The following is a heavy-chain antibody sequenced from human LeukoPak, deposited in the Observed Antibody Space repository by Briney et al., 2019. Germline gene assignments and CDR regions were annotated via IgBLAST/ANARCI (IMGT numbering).Heavy chain of an antibody. CDR1: GFTFSSSA. D-gene: IGHD3-3*01. CDR2: ISYDGSNK. Sequence: GRSLRLSCAASGFTFSSSAMHWVRQAPDKGLEWVAVISYDGSNKYYADSVKGRFTISRDNSKNTLYLQMNSLRAEDTAVYYCARDIGRHIRFLEWLWDYWGQGTLVTVSS. J-gene: IGHJ4*02. V-gene: IGHV3-30-3*01. CDR3: ARDIGRHIRFLEWLWDY.